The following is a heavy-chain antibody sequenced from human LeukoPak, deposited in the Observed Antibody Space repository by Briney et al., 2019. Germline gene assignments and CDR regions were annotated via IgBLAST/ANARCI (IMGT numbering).Heavy chain of an antibody. CDR1: GFSFSNYW. D-gene: IGHD1-7*01. CDR2: ISYDGSNK. V-gene: IGHV3-30-3*01. Sequence: PGGSLRLSCAASGFSFSNYWMHWVRQAPGKGLEWVAVISYDGSNKYYADSVKGRFTISRDNSKNTLYLQMNSLRAEDTAVYYCARGRTRDWFDPWGQGTLVTVSS. CDR3: ARGRTRDWFDP. J-gene: IGHJ5*02.